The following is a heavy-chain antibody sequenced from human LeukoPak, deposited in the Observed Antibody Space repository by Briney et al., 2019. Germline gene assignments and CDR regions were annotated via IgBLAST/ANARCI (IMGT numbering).Heavy chain of an antibody. J-gene: IGHJ4*02. CDR3: ALGSSGWGFDY. CDR1: GGSISSYY. Sequence: PSETLSLTCTVSGGSISSYYWSWIRQPPGKGLEWIGYIYYSGSTNYNPSLKSRVTISVDTSKNQFSLKLSSVTAADTAVYYCALGSSGWGFDYWGPGTLVTVSS. V-gene: IGHV4-59*12. D-gene: IGHD6-19*01. CDR2: IYYSGST.